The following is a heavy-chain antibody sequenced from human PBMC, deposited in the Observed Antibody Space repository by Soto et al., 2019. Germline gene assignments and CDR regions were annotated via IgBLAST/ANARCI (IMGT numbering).Heavy chain of an antibody. CDR1: GGSISSYY. Sequence: SETLSLTCTVSGGSISSYYWSWIRQPPGKGLEWIGYIYYSGSTNYNPSLKSRVTISVDTSKNQFSLKLSSVTAADTAVYYCARVSRLDWNNGVCPFDYRGQGTLVTGSS. J-gene: IGHJ4*02. V-gene: IGHV4-59*01. CDR3: ARVSRLDWNNGVCPFDY. D-gene: IGHD2-8*01. CDR2: IYYSGST.